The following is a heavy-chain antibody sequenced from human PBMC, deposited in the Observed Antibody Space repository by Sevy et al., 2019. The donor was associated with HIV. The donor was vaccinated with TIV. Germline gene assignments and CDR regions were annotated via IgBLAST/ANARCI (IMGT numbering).Heavy chain of an antibody. CDR3: ARGPWNDRTFDL. J-gene: IGHJ4*02. Sequence: GGSLRLSCATSGFTLSNYDMHWVRQSTGKSLEWVSAIGTAGNTFYADSVRGRFTISRDDAKRSLYLQMNSLSAGDTAVYFCARGPWNDRTFDLWGQGTLVTVSS. CDR2: IGTAGNT. V-gene: IGHV3-13*01. CDR1: GFTLSNYD. D-gene: IGHD1-1*01.